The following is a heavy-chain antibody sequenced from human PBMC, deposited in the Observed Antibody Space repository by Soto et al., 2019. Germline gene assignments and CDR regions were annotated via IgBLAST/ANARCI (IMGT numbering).Heavy chain of an antibody. D-gene: IGHD2-2*01. CDR2: ISGSGGST. J-gene: IGHJ4*02. CDR1: GFTFSSYA. Sequence: GGSLRLSCAASGFTFSSYAMSWVRQAPGKGLEWVSAISGSGGSTYYADSVKGRFTISRDNSKNTLYLQMNSLRAEDTAVYYCAKAQPYCSSTSCYSDYWGQGTLVTVSS. CDR3: AKAQPYCSSTSCYSDY. V-gene: IGHV3-23*01.